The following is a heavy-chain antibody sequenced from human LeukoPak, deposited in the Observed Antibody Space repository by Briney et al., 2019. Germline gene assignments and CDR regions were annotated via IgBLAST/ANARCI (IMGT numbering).Heavy chain of an antibody. Sequence: GGSLRLSCAASGFTFSSYAMSWVRQAPGKGLEGVSAISGSGGSTYYADSVKGRFTISRDNSKNTLYLQMNSLRAEDTAVYYCAKAYYYDFWSGYSDDAFDIWGQGTMVTVSS. CDR1: GFTFSSYA. CDR2: ISGSGGST. J-gene: IGHJ3*02. D-gene: IGHD3-3*01. CDR3: AKAYYYDFWSGYSDDAFDI. V-gene: IGHV3-23*01.